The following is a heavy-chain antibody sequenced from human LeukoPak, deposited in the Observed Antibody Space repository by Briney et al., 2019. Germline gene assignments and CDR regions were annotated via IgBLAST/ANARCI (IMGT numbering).Heavy chain of an antibody. V-gene: IGHV4-61*02. CDR3: ARGIQFDAAWYFDL. CDR2: IYTSGST. Sequence: SETLSLTCTVSGGSISSGSYYWSWIRQPAGKGLEWIGRIYTSGSTNYNPSLKSRVTMSVDTSKNQFSLKLSSVTAADTAVYYCARGIQFDAAWYFDLWGRGTLVTVSS. CDR1: GGSISSGSYY. D-gene: IGHD3-9*01. J-gene: IGHJ2*01.